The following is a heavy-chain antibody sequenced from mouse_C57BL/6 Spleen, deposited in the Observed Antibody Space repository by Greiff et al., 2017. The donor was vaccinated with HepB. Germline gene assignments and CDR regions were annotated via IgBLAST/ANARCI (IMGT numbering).Heavy chain of an antibody. Sequence: DVKLQESGPELVKPGDSVKISCKASGYSFTGYFMNWVMQSHGKSLEWIGRINPYNGDTFYNQKFKGKATLTVDKSSSTAHMELRSLTSEDSAVYYCARLRDSSGYAWFAYWGQGTLVTVSA. J-gene: IGHJ3*01. CDR2: INPYNGDT. D-gene: IGHD3-2*02. CDR3: ARLRDSSGYAWFAY. CDR1: GYSFTGYF. V-gene: IGHV1-20*01.